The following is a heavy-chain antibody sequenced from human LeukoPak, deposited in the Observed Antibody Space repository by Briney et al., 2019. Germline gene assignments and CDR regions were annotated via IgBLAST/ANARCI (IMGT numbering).Heavy chain of an antibody. CDR2: IYTSGST. D-gene: IGHD6-13*01. CDR1: GVSISSGSYC. V-gene: IGHV4-61*02. Sequence: SETLSLTCTVSGVSISSGSYCWSWIRQPAGKGLEWIGRIYTSGSTNYNPSLKSRVTISVDTSKNQFSLKLSSVTAADTAVYYCARESRTGYSSSWYGGRYGMDVWGQGTTVTVSS. CDR3: ARESRTGYSSSWYGGRYGMDV. J-gene: IGHJ6*02.